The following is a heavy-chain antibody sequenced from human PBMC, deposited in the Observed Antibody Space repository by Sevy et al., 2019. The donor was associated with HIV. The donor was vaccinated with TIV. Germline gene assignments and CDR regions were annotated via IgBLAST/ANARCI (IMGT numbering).Heavy chain of an antibody. J-gene: IGHJ4*02. CDR2: IIPIFGTA. D-gene: IGHD1-26*01. CDR1: GGTFSSYA. V-gene: IGHV1-69*06. Sequence: ASVKVSCKASGGTFSSYAISWVRQAPGQGLEWMGGIIPIFGTANYAQKFQGRVTITADKSTSTAYMELSSLRSEDTAVYYCAVGPSVSYRVNYFDYWGQGTLVTVSS. CDR3: AVGPSVSYRVNYFDY.